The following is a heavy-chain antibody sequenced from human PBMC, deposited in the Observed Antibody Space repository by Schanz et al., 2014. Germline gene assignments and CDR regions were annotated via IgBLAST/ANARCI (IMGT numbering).Heavy chain of an antibody. V-gene: IGHV4-59*01. CDR2: LFYTGHS. CDR1: DASINRYY. Sequence: QVQLQESGPGLVKPWETLSLTCTVSDASINRYYWAWIRQPPGKGLEWIGYLFYTGHSNYNPSLTSRVSMSIDTSTKQFSMKLYSVTAADTAVYYCARQGNIEVAGIFYYSGLDVWGQGTTVLVSS. D-gene: IGHD6-19*01. CDR3: ARQGNIEVAGIFYYSGLDV. J-gene: IGHJ6*02.